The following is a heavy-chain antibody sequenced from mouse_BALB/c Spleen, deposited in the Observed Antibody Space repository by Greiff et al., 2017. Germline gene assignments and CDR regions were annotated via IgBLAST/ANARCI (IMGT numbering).Heavy chain of an antibody. CDR1: GFSLTSYG. CDR2: IWSGGST. D-gene: IGHD2-1*01. J-gene: IGHJ3*01. V-gene: IGHV2-2*02. Sequence: QVQLQQSGPGLVQPSQSLSITCTVSGFSLTSYGVHWVRQSPGKGLEWLGVIWSGGSTDYNAAFISRLSISKDNSKSQVFFKMNSLQANDTARYYCASDFSSTPFAYWGQGTLVTVSA. CDR3: ASDFSSTPFAY.